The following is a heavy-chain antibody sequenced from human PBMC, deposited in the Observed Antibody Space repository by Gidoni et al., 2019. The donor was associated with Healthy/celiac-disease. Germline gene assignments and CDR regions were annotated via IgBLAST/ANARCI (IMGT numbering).Heavy chain of an antibody. J-gene: IGHJ4*02. Sequence: EVQLVESGGGLVQPGGSLKLSCAASGFTFSGSAMHWVRQASGKGLEWFGRIRSKANSYATAYAASVKGRFTISRDDSKNTAYLQMNSLKTEDTAVYYCTTHWNDGTDYWGQGTLVTVSS. CDR1: GFTFSGSA. CDR2: IRSKANSYAT. D-gene: IGHD1-1*01. CDR3: TTHWNDGTDY. V-gene: IGHV3-73*02.